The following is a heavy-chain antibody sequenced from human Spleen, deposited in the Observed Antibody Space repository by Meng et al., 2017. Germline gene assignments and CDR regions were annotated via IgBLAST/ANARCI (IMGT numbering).Heavy chain of an antibody. CDR1: GYTFTSYG. CDR2: ISAYNGNT. CDR3: ARTIKPFYRMDY. D-gene: IGHD1-26*01. V-gene: IGHV1-18*01. J-gene: IGHJ4*02. Sequence: ASVKVSCKASGYTFTSYGISWVRQAPGQGLEWMGRISAYNGNTNYAQKLQGRVTMTTDTSTSTAYMELRSLRSDDTAVYYRARTIKPFYRMDYWGQGTLVTVSS.